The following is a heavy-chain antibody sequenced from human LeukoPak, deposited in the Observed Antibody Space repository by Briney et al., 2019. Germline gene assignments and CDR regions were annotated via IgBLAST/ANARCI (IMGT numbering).Heavy chain of an antibody. V-gene: IGHV4-34*01. Sequence: SETLSLTCTVSGGSLSGYYWSWIRQPPGKGLEWIGEINHSGSTNYNPSLKSRVTISVDTSKNQFSLKLSSVTAADTAVYYCARERKYYYDSSGYHVIAFDIWGQGTMVTVSS. J-gene: IGHJ3*02. CDR3: ARERKYYYDSSGYHVIAFDI. D-gene: IGHD3-22*01. CDR2: INHSGST. CDR1: GGSLSGYY.